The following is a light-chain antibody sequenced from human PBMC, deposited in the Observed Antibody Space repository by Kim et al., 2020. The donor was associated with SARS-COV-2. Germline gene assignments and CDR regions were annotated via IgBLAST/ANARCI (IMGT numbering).Light chain of an antibody. V-gene: IGKV3-15*01. J-gene: IGKJ1*01. CDR3: QQYNNWPPWT. CDR1: QSVSSN. CDR2: GAS. Sequence: EIVMTQSPATLSVSPGERAPLSCRASQSVSSNLAWYQHKPGQAPRLLTYGASTRATGIPARFSGSGSGTEFTLTISSLQSVDFAVYYCQQYNNWPPWTFGQGTKVDIK.